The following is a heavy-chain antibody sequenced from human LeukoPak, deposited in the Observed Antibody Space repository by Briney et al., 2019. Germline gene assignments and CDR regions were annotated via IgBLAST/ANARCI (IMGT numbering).Heavy chain of an antibody. CDR2: IYYSGST. D-gene: IGHD3-22*01. CDR1: GGSISSGGYY. J-gene: IGHJ5*02. Sequence: SQTLSLTCTVSGGSISSGGYYWSWIRQHPGKGLEWIGYIYYSGSTYYNPSLKSRVTISVDTSKNQFSLKLSPVTAADTAVYYCAREGYYDSSVSAWFDPWGQGTLVTVSS. V-gene: IGHV4-31*03. CDR3: AREGYYDSSVSAWFDP.